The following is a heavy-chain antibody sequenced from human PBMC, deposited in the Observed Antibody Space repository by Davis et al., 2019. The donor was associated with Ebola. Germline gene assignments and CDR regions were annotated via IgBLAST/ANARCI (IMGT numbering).Heavy chain of an antibody. D-gene: IGHD6-19*01. V-gene: IGHV1-3*01. CDR3: ASSSVAGTYYYYGMDV. CDR1: GGTISTYT. J-gene: IGHJ6*04. Sequence: ASVKVSCKASGGTISTYTFTWVRQAPGQRLEWMGWINAGNGNTKYSQKFQGRVTMTRDTSTSTVYMELSSLRSEDTAVYYCASSSVAGTYYYYGMDVWGKGTTVTVSS. CDR2: INAGNGNT.